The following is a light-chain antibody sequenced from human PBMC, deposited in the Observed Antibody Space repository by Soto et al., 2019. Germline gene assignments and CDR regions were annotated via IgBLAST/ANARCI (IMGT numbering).Light chain of an antibody. J-gene: IGLJ2*01. Sequence: QSVLTQPPSASGTPGQRVVVSCSGSSSNLGTNTATWYQQLPGTAPKLLISRNDQRPSGVPDRFSGSKSGTSASLAISGLQSEDEADYYCAAWDGTLHGPVFGGGTKLTVL. CDR2: RND. CDR3: AAWDGTLHGPV. V-gene: IGLV1-44*01. CDR1: SSNLGTNT.